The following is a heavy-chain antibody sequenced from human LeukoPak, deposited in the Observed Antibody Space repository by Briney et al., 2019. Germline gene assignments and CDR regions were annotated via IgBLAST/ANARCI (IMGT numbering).Heavy chain of an antibody. CDR2: ISGSGGST. V-gene: IGHV3-23*01. Sequence: PGGSLRLSCAASGFTFSSYAMSWVRQAPGKGLEWVSAISGSGGSTYYADSVKGRFAISRDNSKNTLYLQMNSLRAEDTAVYYCAKDKAWELLGTFDYWGQGTLVTVSS. CDR3: AKDKAWELLGTFDY. J-gene: IGHJ4*02. D-gene: IGHD1-26*01. CDR1: GFTFSSYA.